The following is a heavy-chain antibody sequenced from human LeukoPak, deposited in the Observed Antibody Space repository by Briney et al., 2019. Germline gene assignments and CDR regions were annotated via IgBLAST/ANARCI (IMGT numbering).Heavy chain of an antibody. CDR3: ARQPRYCSSTSCYYYYYMDV. J-gene: IGHJ6*03. Sequence: SQTLSLTCTVSGGSISSGSYYWSWIRQPAGKGLEWIGRIYHSGSTYYNPSLKSRVTISVDTSKNQFSLKLSSVTAADTAVYYCARQPRYCSSTSCYYYYYMDVWGKGTTVTVSS. V-gene: IGHV4-61*02. CDR1: GGSISSGSYY. CDR2: IYHSGST. D-gene: IGHD2-2*01.